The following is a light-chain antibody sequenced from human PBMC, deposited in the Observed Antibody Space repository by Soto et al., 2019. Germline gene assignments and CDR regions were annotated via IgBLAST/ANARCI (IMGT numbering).Light chain of an antibody. CDR2: EVT. J-gene: IGLJ3*02. Sequence: QSALTQPPSASGSPGQSVTISFTGTSSDVGGYNYVSWYQQHPGKAPKLMIYEVTQRPSGVPNRFSGSKSGNTASLSVSGLQAEDEADYYCNSYAASGNLWVFGGGTKLPV. CDR3: NSYAASGNLWV. CDR1: SSDVGGYNY. V-gene: IGLV2-8*01.